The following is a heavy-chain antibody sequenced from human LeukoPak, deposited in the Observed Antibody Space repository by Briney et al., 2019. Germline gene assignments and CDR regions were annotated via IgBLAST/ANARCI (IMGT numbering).Heavy chain of an antibody. V-gene: IGHV4-38-2*01. CDR1: GFSISSRYC. Sequence: SATLSLTFPVSGFSISSRYCWGWVRQPPGRGRGWLGCIIFSRSTYYNPSLKARVTMSVDTSKHQVSLKLSSVTAADTAVYYCASGNFDWFSPLLSPRFEHGGQGTRVTVPS. D-gene: IGHD3-9*01. CDR2: IIFSRST. CDR3: ASGNFDWFSPLLSPRFEH. J-gene: IGHJ4*02.